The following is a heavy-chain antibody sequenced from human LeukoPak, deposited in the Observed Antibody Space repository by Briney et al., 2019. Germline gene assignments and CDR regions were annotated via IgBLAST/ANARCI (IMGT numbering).Heavy chain of an antibody. J-gene: IGHJ6*02. D-gene: IGHD6-13*01. Sequence: QTGGSLRLSCAASGFTVSSNYMSWVRQAPGKGLEWVSGISGSGGSTYYADSVKGRFTISRDNSKNTLYLQMNSLRAEDTAVYYCARDRQQQLPQGGYYYYGMDVWGQGTTVTVSS. CDR3: ARDRQQQLPQGGYYYYGMDV. CDR1: GFTVSSNY. CDR2: ISGSGGST. V-gene: IGHV3-23*01.